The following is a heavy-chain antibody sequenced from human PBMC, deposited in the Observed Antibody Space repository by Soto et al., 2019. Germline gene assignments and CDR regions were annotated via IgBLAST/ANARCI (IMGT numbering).Heavy chain of an antibody. D-gene: IGHD6-19*01. V-gene: IGHV3-23*01. J-gene: IGHJ6*02. CDR2: ISGSGGST. Sequence: RSLRLSCAASGFTFSSHAMSWVRQAPGKGLEWVSAISGSGGSTYYADSVKGRFTISRDNSKNTLYLQMNSLRAEDTAVYYCAKDRAYSSGWPDYYYYGMDVWGQGTTVTVSS. CDR3: AKDRAYSSGWPDYYYYGMDV. CDR1: GFTFSSHA.